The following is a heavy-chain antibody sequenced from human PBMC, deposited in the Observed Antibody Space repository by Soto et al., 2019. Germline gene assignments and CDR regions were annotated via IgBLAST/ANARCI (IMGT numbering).Heavy chain of an antibody. CDR2: IYYSGST. V-gene: IGHV4-59*01. CDR3: ARGFELWLPFFDY. J-gene: IGHJ4*02. D-gene: IGHD5-18*01. Sequence: SETLSPTCTVSGGPIRRYYWRWIRQPPGKGLEWIGYIYYSGSTNYNPSLKSRVTISVDTSKNPFSLKLSSVTAADTAVYYCARGFELWLPFFDYWGQGTLVTVS. CDR1: GGPIRRYY.